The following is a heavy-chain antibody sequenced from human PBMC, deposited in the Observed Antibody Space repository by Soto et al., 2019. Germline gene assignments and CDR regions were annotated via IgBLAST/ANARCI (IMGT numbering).Heavy chain of an antibody. CDR1: GLTFSSYS. Sequence: EVQLVESGGGLVKPGGSLRLSCAASGLTFSSYSMNWVRQAPGKGLEWVSSISSSSSYIYYADSVKGRFTISRDNAKNSLYLHMNSLRAGDTAVYYCASLAVAGTRWHAFDIWGQGTMVTVSS. CDR3: ASLAVAGTRWHAFDI. CDR2: ISSSSSYI. D-gene: IGHD6-19*01. J-gene: IGHJ3*02. V-gene: IGHV3-21*01.